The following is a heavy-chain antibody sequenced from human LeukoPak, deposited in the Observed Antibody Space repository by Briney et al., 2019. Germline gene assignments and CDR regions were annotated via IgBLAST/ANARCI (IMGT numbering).Heavy chain of an antibody. CDR2: ISYSGSTI. J-gene: IGHJ4*02. CDR1: GFTFSSYE. Sequence: GGSLRLSCAASGFTFSSYEMNWVRQAPGKGLEWVSYISYSGSTIYYADSVRGRFTISRDNAKNSLYLQMTSLRAEDTAVYYCARDWWQQPFDYWGQGTLVIVSS. V-gene: IGHV3-48*03. D-gene: IGHD6-13*01. CDR3: ARDWWQQPFDY.